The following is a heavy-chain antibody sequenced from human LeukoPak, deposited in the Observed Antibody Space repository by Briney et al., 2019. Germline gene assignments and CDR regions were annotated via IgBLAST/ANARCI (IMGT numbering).Heavy chain of an antibody. V-gene: IGHV4-61*02. CDR2: IYTSGST. CDR3: ARGPGYPSLGSSWYADP. D-gene: IGHD6-13*01. J-gene: IGHJ5*02. CDR1: GGSISSGSYY. Sequence: PSETLSLTCTVSGGSISSGSYYWSWIRQPAGKGLEWIGRIYTSGSTNYNPSLKSRVTISVDTSKNQFSLKLSSVTAADTAVYYCARGPGYPSLGSSWYADPWGQGTLVTVSS.